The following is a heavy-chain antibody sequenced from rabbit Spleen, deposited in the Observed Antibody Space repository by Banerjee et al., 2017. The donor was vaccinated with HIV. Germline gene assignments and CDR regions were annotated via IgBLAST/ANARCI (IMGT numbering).Heavy chain of an antibody. D-gene: IGHD1-1*01. CDR2: INASTGKP. V-gene: IGHV1S45*01. Sequence: QEQLVESRGGLVRPEGSLKVSCTASGFSLRNKAVMCWVRQAPGKGLEWIACINASTGKPVYATWASGRFTISRTSSSTVTLRMTSLTAADRATYFCARDLVGVIGWNFYLWGPGSLVTVS. J-gene: IGHJ4*01. CDR3: ARDLVGVIGWNFYL. CDR1: GFSLRNKAV.